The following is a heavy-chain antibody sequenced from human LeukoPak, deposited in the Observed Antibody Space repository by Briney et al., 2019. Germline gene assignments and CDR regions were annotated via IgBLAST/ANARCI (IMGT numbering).Heavy chain of an antibody. D-gene: IGHD3-10*01. J-gene: IGHJ4*02. V-gene: IGHV5-51*01. CDR2: IYPSDSET. CDR3: ARHLNYGSGRPPPARADY. Sequence: GESLKISCQVSGYDFNFYWIGWVRQMPGKGLEWMGIIYPSDSETRYSPSFQGQVTISADKSITTAYLQWSSLKASDTAIYYCARHLNYGSGRPPPARADYWGQGTLVTVSS. CDR1: GYDFNFYW.